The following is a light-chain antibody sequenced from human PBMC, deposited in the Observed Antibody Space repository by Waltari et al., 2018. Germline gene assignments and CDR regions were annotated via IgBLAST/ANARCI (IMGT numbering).Light chain of an antibody. CDR2: GSS. Sequence: QSALTQAVSVSGTVGQGVPLSCPGNNNNIGSYPVGWYQQPSHGVPRSVMFGSSLPPGIPHRFSGSRSGTTASLTISGLQAEDEAHYYCSTWDYSLNVRVFGGGTKLTVL. CDR3: STWDYSLNVRV. J-gene: IGLJ3*02. V-gene: IGLV1-44*01. CDR1: NNNIGSYP.